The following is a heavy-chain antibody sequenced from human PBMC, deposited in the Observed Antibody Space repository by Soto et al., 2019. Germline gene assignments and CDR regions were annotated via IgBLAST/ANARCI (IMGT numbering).Heavy chain of an antibody. CDR2: INPNSGGT. V-gene: IGHV1-2*04. CDR1: GYTFTGYY. J-gene: IGHJ6*02. D-gene: IGHD2-2*02. Sequence: ASVKVSCKASGYTFTGYYMHWVRQAPGQGLEWMGWINPNSGGTNYAQKVQGWVTMTRDTSISTAYMELSRLRSDDTAVYYCARAPDIVVVPAAIPREDYYYYGMDVWGQGTTVTVSS. CDR3: ARAPDIVVVPAAIPREDYYYYGMDV.